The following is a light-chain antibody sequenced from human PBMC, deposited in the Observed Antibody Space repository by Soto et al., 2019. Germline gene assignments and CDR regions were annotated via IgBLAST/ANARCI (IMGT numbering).Light chain of an antibody. CDR1: QSVTNNY. J-gene: IGKJ2*01. V-gene: IGKV3-20*01. CDR3: QQYSSLPHT. CDR2: GVS. Sequence: ESVLTQSPGTLSLSPGERATLSCRATQSVTNNYFAWYQQKPGQSPRLLIYGVSSRATDIPDRFSGSGSGTDFTLTISSLEPDDFVMYXCQQYSSLPHTFCQGTKL.